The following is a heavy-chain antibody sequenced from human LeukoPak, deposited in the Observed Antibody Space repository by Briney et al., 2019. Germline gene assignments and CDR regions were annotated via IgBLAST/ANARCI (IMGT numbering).Heavy chain of an antibody. J-gene: IGHJ5*02. D-gene: IGHD3-10*01. CDR3: ARHVHGSGSYYNDNWFDP. Sequence: SETLSLTCTVSGGSISSSTFYWGWIRQPPGKGLQWIGSIYYHGSPYYNPSLKSRLTISVDTSKNHFSVRLSSVTAADTAVYYCARHVHGSGSYYNDNWFDPWGQGTLVTVSS. CDR2: IYYHGSP. V-gene: IGHV4-39*01. CDR1: GGSISSSTFY.